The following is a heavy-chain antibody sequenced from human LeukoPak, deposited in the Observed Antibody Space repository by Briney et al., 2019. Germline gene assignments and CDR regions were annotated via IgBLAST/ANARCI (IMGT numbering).Heavy chain of an antibody. CDR1: GGSISSSSYY. D-gene: IGHD3-10*01. CDR3: ARGKARRSTMVRGVMDWFDP. CDR2: INHSGST. J-gene: IGHJ5*02. Sequence: SETLSLTCTVSGGSISSSSYYWSWIRQPPGKGLEWIGEINHSGSTNYNPSLKSRVTISVDTSKNQFSLKLSSVTAADTAVYYCARGKARRSTMVRGVMDWFDPWGQGTLVTVSS. V-gene: IGHV4-39*07.